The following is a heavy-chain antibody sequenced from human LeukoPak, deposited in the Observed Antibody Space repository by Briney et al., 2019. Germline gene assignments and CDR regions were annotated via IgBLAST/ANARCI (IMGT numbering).Heavy chain of an antibody. CDR1: GYSISSGYY. Sequence: SETLSLTCNVSGYSISSGYYWGRIRQPPGKGLEWIGGMYHDGTTYYNTALKSRVTISVDTSKNQFSLKLSSVTVADTAVYYCAKVSLYGRFDPWGQGTLVTVSS. D-gene: IGHD3-16*01. CDR3: AKVSLYGRFDP. J-gene: IGHJ5*02. V-gene: IGHV4-38-2*02. CDR2: MYHDGTT.